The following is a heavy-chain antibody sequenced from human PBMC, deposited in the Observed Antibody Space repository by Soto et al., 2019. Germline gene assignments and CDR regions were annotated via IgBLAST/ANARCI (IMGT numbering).Heavy chain of an antibody. CDR1: GCSISSGGYY. CDR2: IYYSGST. D-gene: IGHD3-3*01. CDR3: ARDYYDFWSGPYYYYGMDV. Sequence: PXETLSLTCTVAGCSISSGGYYWSWIRQHPGKGLEWIGYIYYSGSTYYNPSLKSRVTISVDTSKNQFSLKLSSVTAADTAVYYCARDYYDFWSGPYYYYGMDVSGQGTTVTVSS. V-gene: IGHV4-31*03. J-gene: IGHJ6*02.